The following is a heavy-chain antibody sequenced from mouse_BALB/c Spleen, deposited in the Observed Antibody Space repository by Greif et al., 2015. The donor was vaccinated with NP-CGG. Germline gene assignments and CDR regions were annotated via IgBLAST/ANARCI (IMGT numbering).Heavy chain of an antibody. CDR2: IYPGSGST. Sequence: GSELVRPGASVKLSCKASGYTFTSYWMHWVKQRPGQGLEWIGNIYPGSGSTNYDEKFKSKATLTVDTSSSPAYMQLSSLSSEDSAVYYCTRCIPSASWFAVWGQGTLVSASA. J-gene: IGHJ3*01. CDR3: TRCIPSASWFAV. CDR1: GYTFTSYW. V-gene: IGHV1S22*01.